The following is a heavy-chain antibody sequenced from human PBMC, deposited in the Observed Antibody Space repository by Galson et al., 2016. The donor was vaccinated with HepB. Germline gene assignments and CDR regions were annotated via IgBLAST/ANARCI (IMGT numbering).Heavy chain of an antibody. CDR3: AKDVHYDFWSALHNYFEY. V-gene: IGHV3-23*01. CDR2: ISGKGDSI. J-gene: IGHJ4*02. Sequence: SLRLSCAASGFTFSSYAMSWVRQAPGKGLEWVSAISGKGDSIYYADSVRGRFTISRDNSKNTLFLQINSLRAEDTAVFYCAKDVHYDFWSALHNYFEYWGQGTLVTVSS. D-gene: IGHD3-3*01. CDR1: GFTFSSYA.